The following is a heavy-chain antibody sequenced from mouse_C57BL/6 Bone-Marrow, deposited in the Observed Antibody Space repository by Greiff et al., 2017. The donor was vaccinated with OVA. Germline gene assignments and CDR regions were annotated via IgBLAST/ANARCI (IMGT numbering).Heavy chain of an antibody. D-gene: IGHD1-1*01. J-gene: IGHJ4*01. CDR3: AREGYGSSSYYAMDY. CDR2: IDPSDSYT. Sequence: QVQLQQPGAELVMPGASVKLSCKASGYTFTSYWMHWVKQRPGQGLEWIGEIDPSDSYTNYNQKFKGQSTLTVDKSSSTAYMQLSSLTSEDSAVYYCAREGYGSSSYYAMDYWGQGTSVTVSS. CDR1: GYTFTSYW. V-gene: IGHV1-69*01.